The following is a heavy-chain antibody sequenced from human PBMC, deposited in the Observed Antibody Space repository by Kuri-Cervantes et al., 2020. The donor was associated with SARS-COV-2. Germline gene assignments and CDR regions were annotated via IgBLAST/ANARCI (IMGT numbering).Heavy chain of an antibody. CDR1: GGSISSGCYY. D-gene: IGHD6-13*01. V-gene: IGHV4-30-2*01. J-gene: IGHJ4*02. CDR2: IYHSGRT. CDR3: ARDTSSWYRGAFDY. Sequence: LRLSCTVPGGSISSGCYYWSWIRQPPGKGLEWIGYIYHSGRTYYNPSLKSRVTISVDRSKNQFSLKLSSVTAADTAVYYCARDTSSWYRGAFDYWGQGTLVTVSS.